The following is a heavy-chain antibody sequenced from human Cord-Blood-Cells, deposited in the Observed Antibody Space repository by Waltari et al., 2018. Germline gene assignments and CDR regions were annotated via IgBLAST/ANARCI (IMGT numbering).Heavy chain of an antibody. J-gene: IGHJ4*02. Sequence: QVHLQQWGAGRLKHSETLSLTCAVYGGSFSGCYCSWLRHPSRPGREWIGEINHSRSTNFNPSLKSRVTISVDTSKNQFSLKLSSVTAADTTVYYCARVPHTYYDFWSGYSRASYFDYWGQGTLVTVSS. CDR3: ARVPHTYYDFWSGYSRASYFDY. D-gene: IGHD3-3*01. CDR1: GGSFSGCY. CDR2: INHSRST. V-gene: IGHV4-34*01.